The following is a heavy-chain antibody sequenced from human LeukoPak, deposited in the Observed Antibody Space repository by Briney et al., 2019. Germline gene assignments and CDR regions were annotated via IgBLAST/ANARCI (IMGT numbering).Heavy chain of an antibody. CDR2: IYHSGTT. Sequence: PSETLSLTCAVSTYPISSGYYWGWVRQPPGKGLEWIGSIYHSGTTYYNPSLKSRVTISVDTSKNQFSLKLNSVTAADTAVYYCAGEDSSSSEDWYFDLWGRGTLVTVSS. CDR1: TYPISSGYY. J-gene: IGHJ2*01. D-gene: IGHD6-6*01. CDR3: AGEDSSSSEDWYFDL. V-gene: IGHV4-38-2*01.